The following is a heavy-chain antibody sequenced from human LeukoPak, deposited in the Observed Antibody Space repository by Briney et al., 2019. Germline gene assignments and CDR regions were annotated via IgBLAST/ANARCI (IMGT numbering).Heavy chain of an antibody. Sequence: SETLSLTCSVSGGSISSSSYYWGWIRQPPGKGLEWIGSIYYSGSTYYNPSLKSRVTISVDTSKNQFSLKLSSVTAADPAVYYCASAIAYSSSWYFITDAFDIWGQGTMVTVSS. D-gene: IGHD6-13*01. J-gene: IGHJ3*02. CDR3: ASAIAYSSSWYFITDAFDI. CDR1: GGSISSSSYY. V-gene: IGHV4-39*07. CDR2: IYYSGST.